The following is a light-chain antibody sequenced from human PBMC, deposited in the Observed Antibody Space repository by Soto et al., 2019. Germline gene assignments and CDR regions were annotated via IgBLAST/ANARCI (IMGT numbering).Light chain of an antibody. CDR3: QQYGSSPQT. CDR2: GAF. Sequence: EIVLTRSPGTLSLSPGERATLSCRASQSVGSSYLAWYQQKPGQAPRLLIYGAFSRAPGIPDRFSGSGSGTDFTLTISRLEPEDFAVYYCQQYGSSPQTFGQGTKLEIK. V-gene: IGKV3-20*01. J-gene: IGKJ2*01. CDR1: QSVGSSY.